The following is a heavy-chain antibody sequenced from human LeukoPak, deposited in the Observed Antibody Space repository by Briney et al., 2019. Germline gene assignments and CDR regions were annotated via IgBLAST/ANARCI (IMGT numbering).Heavy chain of an antibody. J-gene: IGHJ1*01. V-gene: IGHV1-2*02. Sequence: ASVKVSCKASGYTFTGYYMHWVRQAPGQGLEWMGWINPNSGGTNYAQKFQGRVTMTRDTSISTAYMELSRLRSDDTAVYYCARHGQGYCSGGSCYQFAEYFQHWGQGTLVTVSS. CDR2: INPNSGGT. CDR3: ARHGQGYCSGGSCYQFAEYFQH. D-gene: IGHD2-15*01. CDR1: GYTFTGYY.